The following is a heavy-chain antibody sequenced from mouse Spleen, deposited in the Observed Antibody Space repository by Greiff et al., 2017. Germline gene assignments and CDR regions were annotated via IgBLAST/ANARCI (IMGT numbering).Heavy chain of an antibody. CDR1: GFTFSSYA. J-gene: IGHJ4*01. Sequence: EVQRVESGGGLVKPGGSLKLSCAASGFTFSSYAMSWVRQTPEKRLEWVATISSGGSYTYYPDSVKGRFTISRDNAKNTLYLQMSSLRSEDTAMYYCARQRLRAMDYWGQGTSVTVSS. V-gene: IGHV5-9-3*01. D-gene: IGHD1-1*01. CDR3: ARQRLRAMDY. CDR2: ISSGGSYT.